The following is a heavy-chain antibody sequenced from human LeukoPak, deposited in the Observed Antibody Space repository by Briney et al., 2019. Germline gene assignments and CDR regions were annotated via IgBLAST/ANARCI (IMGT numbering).Heavy chain of an antibody. V-gene: IGHV4-4*07. D-gene: IGHD5-18*01. CDR1: GGSISSYY. CDR2: IYTSGST. CDR3: ARDLQLWFPPYYYYMDV. J-gene: IGHJ6*03. Sequence: PSETLSLTCTVSGGSISSYYWSWIRQPAGKGLEWIGRIYTSGSTNYNPSLKSRVTISVDTSKNQFSLKLSSVTAADTAVYYCARDLQLWFPPYYYYMDVRGKGTTVTVSS.